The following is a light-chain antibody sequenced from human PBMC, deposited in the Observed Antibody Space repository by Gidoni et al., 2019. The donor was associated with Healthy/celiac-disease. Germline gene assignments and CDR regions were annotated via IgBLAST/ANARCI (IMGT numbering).Light chain of an antibody. CDR1: QSISSW. J-gene: IGKJ2*01. Sequence: DIQMTQPPSTLSASVGDRVTITCRASQSISSWLTWYQQKPGKAPKLLIYDASNLESGVPSRFSGSGSGTEFTLTISSLQPDDFATYYCQQYNSYSPTFGQGTKLEIK. CDR2: DAS. V-gene: IGKV1-5*01. CDR3: QQYNSYSPT.